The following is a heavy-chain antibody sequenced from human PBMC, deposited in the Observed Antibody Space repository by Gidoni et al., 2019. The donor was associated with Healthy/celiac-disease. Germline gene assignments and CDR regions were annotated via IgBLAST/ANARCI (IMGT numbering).Heavy chain of an antibody. CDR3: TREDDFWSGYYYYFDY. CDR1: GFTFGDYA. D-gene: IGHD3-3*01. Sequence: EVQLVESGGGLVKPGRSRRLSCTASGFTFGDYAMSWFRQAPGKGLELVGFIRSKAYGVTTESAASVKCRFTISRDDSKSIAYLQMNSLKTEDTAVYYCTREDDFWSGYYYYFDYWGQRTLVTVSS. J-gene: IGHJ4*02. V-gene: IGHV3-49*05. CDR2: IRSKAYGVTT.